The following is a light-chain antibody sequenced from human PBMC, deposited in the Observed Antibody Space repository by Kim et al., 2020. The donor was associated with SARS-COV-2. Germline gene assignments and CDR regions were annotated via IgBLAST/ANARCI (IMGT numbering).Light chain of an antibody. Sequence: GQRITISCSGSSTNIGSNSVNWYQQLPGTAPKLLIYSNNQRPSGVPDRFSGSKSGTSASLAISGLQSEDEADYYCAAWDGSLNGGVFGGGTQLTVL. CDR1: STNIGSNS. J-gene: IGLJ3*02. CDR3: AAWDGSLNGGV. CDR2: SNN. V-gene: IGLV1-44*01.